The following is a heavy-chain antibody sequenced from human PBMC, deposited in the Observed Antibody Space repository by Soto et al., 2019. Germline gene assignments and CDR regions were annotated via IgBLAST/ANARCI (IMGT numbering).Heavy chain of an antibody. D-gene: IGHD2-2*01. V-gene: IGHV3-30-3*01. CDR2: ISYDGSNK. CDR3: ARVGVPDRVVGDFDY. CDR1: GFTFSSYA. J-gene: IGHJ4*02. Sequence: GGSLRLSCAASGFTFSSYAMHWARQAPGKGLEWVAVISYDGSNKYYADSVKGRFTISRDNSKNTLYLQMNSLRAEDTAVYYCARVGVPDRVVGDFDYWGQGTLVTVSS.